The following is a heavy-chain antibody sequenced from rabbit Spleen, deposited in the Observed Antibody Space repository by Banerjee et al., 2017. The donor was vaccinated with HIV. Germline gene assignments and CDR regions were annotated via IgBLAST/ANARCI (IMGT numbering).Heavy chain of an antibody. V-gene: IGHV1S40*01. CDR2: IDTGSSGFT. CDR1: GVSFSGNSY. CDR3: AIDTTSSFSSYGMDL. D-gene: IGHD1-1*01. Sequence: QSLEESGGDLVKPGASLTLTCIASGVSFSGNSYMCWVRQAPGKGLEWIACIDTGSSGFTYFASWAKGRFTISKTSSTTVTLQITSLTAADTATYFCAIDTTSSFSSYGMDLWGPGTLVTVS. J-gene: IGHJ6*01.